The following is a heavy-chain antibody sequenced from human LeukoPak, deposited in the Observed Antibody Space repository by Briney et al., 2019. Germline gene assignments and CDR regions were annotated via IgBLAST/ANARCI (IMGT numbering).Heavy chain of an antibody. CDR2: IFYSGTT. V-gene: IGHV4-39*01. Sequence: SETLSLTCTVSGGSMSSSSYYWAWIRQSPGKGLEWIGSIFYSGTTYFNPSLKSRITISVDTSKNQFSLKLSSVTAADTAVYYCATPGIAVAYDAFDIWGQGTMVTVSS. CDR3: ATPGIAVAYDAFDI. CDR1: GGSMSSSSYY. J-gene: IGHJ3*02. D-gene: IGHD6-19*01.